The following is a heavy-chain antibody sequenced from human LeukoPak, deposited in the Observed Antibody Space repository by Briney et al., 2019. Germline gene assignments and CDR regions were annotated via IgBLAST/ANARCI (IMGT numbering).Heavy chain of an antibody. CDR1: GFTFSRYG. V-gene: IGHV3-30*18. J-gene: IGHJ4*02. CDR3: AKDKRPYYYDSSGYPAY. CDR2: ISYDGSNK. Sequence: PGRSLRLSCAASGFTFSRYGMHWVRQAPGKGLEWVAVISYDGSNKYYADSVKGRFTISRDNSKNTLYLQMNSLRAEDTAVYYCAKDKRPYYYDSSGYPAYWGQGTLVTVSS. D-gene: IGHD3-22*01.